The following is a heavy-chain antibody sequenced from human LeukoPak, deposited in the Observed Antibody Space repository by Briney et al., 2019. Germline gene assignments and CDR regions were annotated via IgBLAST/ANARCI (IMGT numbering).Heavy chain of an antibody. V-gene: IGHV3-21*01. CDR1: GFTFSSYS. D-gene: IGHD3-3*01. Sequence: GGSLRLSCAASGFTFSSYSMNWVRQAPEKGLEWVSSISSSSSYIYYADSVKGRFTISRDNAKNSLYLQMNSLRAEDTAVYYCARVSPPNYDFWSGYYPYYFDYWGQGTLVTVSS. CDR3: ARVSPPNYDFWSGYYPYYFDY. CDR2: ISSSSSYI. J-gene: IGHJ4*02.